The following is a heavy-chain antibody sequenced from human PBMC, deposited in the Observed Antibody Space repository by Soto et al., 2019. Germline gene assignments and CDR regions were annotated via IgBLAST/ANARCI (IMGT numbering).Heavy chain of an antibody. CDR1: GFTFSSYS. V-gene: IGHV3-48*02. D-gene: IGHD6-19*01. CDR3: ARDPHRSCLSRILNPSDCYDSYGMDF. J-gene: IGHJ6*01. CDR2: ISSSSSTI. Sequence: EVQLVESGGGLVQPGGSLRLSCAASGFTFSSYSMNWVRQAPGKGLEWVSYISSSSSTIYYADSVKGRFTISRDNAKNSLYLQMNILRDEDTAVYYCARDPHRSCLSRILNPSDCYDSYGMDFW.